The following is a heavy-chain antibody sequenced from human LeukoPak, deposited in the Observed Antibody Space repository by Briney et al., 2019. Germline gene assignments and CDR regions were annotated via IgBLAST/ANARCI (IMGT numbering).Heavy chain of an antibody. CDR2: IDHRGDT. V-gene: IGHV4-34*01. Sequence: PSETLSLTCAVYGGSFSRYYWSWIRQSPGKGLEWVAEIDHRGDTNYNPSVKSRVTISVDTSKNQFSLKVRSLSAADTAVYYCARGATISETGYFDFWGQGTPVTVSS. D-gene: IGHD5-24*01. J-gene: IGHJ4*03. CDR1: GGSFSRYY. CDR3: ARGATISETGYFDF.